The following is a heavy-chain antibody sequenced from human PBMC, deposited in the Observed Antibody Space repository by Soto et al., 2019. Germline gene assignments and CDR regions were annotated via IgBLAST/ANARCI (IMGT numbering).Heavy chain of an antibody. CDR2: IYYSGST. Sequence: QVQLQESGPGLVKPSQTLSLICTVSGGSINSGGYYWSWIRQHPGKGLEWIGYIYYSGSTYYNPFLRSRVTISAGASENQFSLKLSSVTAADTAVYFCARAYRPSGYSSSWVFDSWGQGTLVNVSS. V-gene: IGHV4-31*03. CDR3: ARAYRPSGYSSSWVFDS. D-gene: IGHD6-13*01. J-gene: IGHJ4*02. CDR1: GGSINSGGYY.